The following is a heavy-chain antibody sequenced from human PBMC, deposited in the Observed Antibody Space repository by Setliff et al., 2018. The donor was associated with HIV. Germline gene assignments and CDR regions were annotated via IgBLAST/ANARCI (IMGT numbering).Heavy chain of an antibody. Sequence: SETLSLTCTVSGGSIGSHYWGWIRQPPGKGLEWIGYIYYSGSTNYNPSLKSRVTISVDTSKKQFSLKLNSVTAADTAVYYCARGLTIFGVATPGIYSFMDVWGKGTTVTVSS. CDR2: IYYSGST. V-gene: IGHV4-59*11. CDR3: ARGLTIFGVATPGIYSFMDV. CDR1: GGSIGSHY. J-gene: IGHJ6*03. D-gene: IGHD3-3*01.